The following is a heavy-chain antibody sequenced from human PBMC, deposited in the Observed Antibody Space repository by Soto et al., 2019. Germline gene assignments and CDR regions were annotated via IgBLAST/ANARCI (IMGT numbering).Heavy chain of an antibody. V-gene: IGHV3-49*04. CDR2: IRNTPYGGTT. CDR1: GFRFSEHA. Sequence: QPGGSLRLSCNCSGFRFSEHAMTWVRQAPGKGLEWVGFIRNTPYGGTTDYAASMRGRFTISRDDSASIAYLQMNSLKTEDSGLYYCSRGSFGYYGPWGPGTLVTVSS. J-gene: IGHJ5*02. D-gene: IGHD2-2*03. CDR3: SRGSFGYYGP.